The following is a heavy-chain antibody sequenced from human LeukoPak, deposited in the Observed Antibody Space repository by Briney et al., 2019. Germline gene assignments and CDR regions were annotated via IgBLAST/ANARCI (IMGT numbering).Heavy chain of an antibody. CDR2: INPNSGGT. D-gene: IGHD2-15*01. Sequence: ASVKVSCKASGYTFSGYYMHWVRQAPGQGLEWMGWINPNSGGTNYAQKFQGRVTMTRDTSISTAYMEVSRLRSDDTAVYYCARDFDCSGGSCYPWFDPWGKGTLVTVSS. CDR1: GYTFSGYY. J-gene: IGHJ5*02. CDR3: ARDFDCSGGSCYPWFDP. V-gene: IGHV1-2*02.